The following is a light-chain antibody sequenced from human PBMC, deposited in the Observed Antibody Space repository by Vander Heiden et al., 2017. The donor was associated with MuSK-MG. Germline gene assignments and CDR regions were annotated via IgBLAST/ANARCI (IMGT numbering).Light chain of an antibody. V-gene: IGLV3-21*02. CDR3: QVWDSSSDHPV. Sequence: SYVLTQPPSVSVAPGQTGRITWGGNNIGSKSVHWDQQKPGQAPVLVVYDDSDRPSGIPERFSGSNSGNTATLTISRVEAGEEADYYCQVWDSSSDHPVFGGGTKLTVL. CDR1: NIGSKS. J-gene: IGLJ2*01. CDR2: DDS.